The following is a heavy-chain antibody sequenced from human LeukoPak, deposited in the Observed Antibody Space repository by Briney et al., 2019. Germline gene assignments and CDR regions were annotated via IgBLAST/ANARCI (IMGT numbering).Heavy chain of an antibody. CDR2: MNPNSGNT. J-gene: IGHJ4*02. CDR3: ATDIVVVPAATDY. Sequence: ASVKVSCKASGGTFSSYAISWVRQAPGQGLEWMGWMNPNSGNTGYAQKFQGRVTMTRNTSISTAYMELSSLRSEDTAVYYCATDIVVVPAATDYWGQGTLVTVSS. D-gene: IGHD2-2*01. V-gene: IGHV1-8*02. CDR1: GGTFSSYA.